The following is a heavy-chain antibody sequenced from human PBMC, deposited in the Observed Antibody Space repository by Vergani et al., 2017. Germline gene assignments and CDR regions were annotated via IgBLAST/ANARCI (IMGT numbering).Heavy chain of an antibody. J-gene: IGHJ3*02. V-gene: IGHV3-49*03. CDR1: GFTFGYYA. CDR2: IRSKAYGQAT. CDR3: VRDQVTMLRGSDALDI. D-gene: IGHD3-10*01. Sequence: EVQLVESGGDLVQPGRSLRLSCTASGFTFGYYAMDWFRQAPGQGLEWVGGIRSKAYGQATIYAASVKGRVTISRDDSKSIAYLQMNNLQTEDTAMYYCVRDQVTMLRGSDALDIGGQGTMVTVSS.